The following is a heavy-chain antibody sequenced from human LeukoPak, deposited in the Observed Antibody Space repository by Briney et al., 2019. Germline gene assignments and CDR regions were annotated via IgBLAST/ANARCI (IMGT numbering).Heavy chain of an antibody. Sequence: GGSLRLSCAASGFTFSSYSMNWVRQAPGKGLEWVSYISSSSSTIYYADSVKGRFTISRDNAKNSLYLQMNSLRAEDTALYYCAKDNYDYVWGGGFDYWGQGTLVTVSS. D-gene: IGHD3-16*01. V-gene: IGHV3-48*01. J-gene: IGHJ4*02. CDR1: GFTFSSYS. CDR2: ISSSSSTI. CDR3: AKDNYDYVWGGGFDY.